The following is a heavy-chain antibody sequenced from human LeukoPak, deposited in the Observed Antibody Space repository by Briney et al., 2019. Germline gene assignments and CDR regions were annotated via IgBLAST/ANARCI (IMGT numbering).Heavy chain of an antibody. V-gene: IGHV3-74*01. CDR3: AKDYRLGQWIQLWLGLFDY. CDR2: INSDGSST. D-gene: IGHD5-18*01. CDR1: GFTFSSYW. J-gene: IGHJ4*02. Sequence: GGSLRLSCAASGFTFSSYWMHWVRQAPGKGLVWVSRINSDGSSTYYADSVKGRFTISRDNSKNTLYLQMNSLRAEDTAVYYCAKDYRLGQWIQLWLGLFDYWGQGTLVTVSS.